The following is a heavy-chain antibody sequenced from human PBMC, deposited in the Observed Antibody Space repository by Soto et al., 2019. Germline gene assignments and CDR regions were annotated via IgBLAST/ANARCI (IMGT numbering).Heavy chain of an antibody. CDR3: AHLTYYSDSRGYRAAQNVNY. CDR2: IYLDDVK. Sequence: QITLKESGPTLVKPTQTLTLTCTFSGFSLSTSGVGVGWIRQSPGKALDWLALIYLDDVKRYSPSLKIRVSITKNTSKNHEIITPTNLDPVDAATYYFAHLTYYSDSRGYRAAQNVNYWGQGTMVAISA. D-gene: IGHD3-22*01. J-gene: IGHJ4*02. CDR1: GFSLSTSGVG. V-gene: IGHV2-5*02.